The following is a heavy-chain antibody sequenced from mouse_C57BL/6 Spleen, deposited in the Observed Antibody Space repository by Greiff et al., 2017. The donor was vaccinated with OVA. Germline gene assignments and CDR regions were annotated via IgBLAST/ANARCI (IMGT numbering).Heavy chain of an antibody. V-gene: IGHV2-9-1*01. CDR3: ARKRYYGSSYVPGYFDV. CDR2: IWTGGGT. J-gene: IGHJ1*03. CDR1: GFSLTSYA. D-gene: IGHD1-1*01. Sequence: QVQLQQSGPGLVAPSQSLSITCTVSGFSLTSYAISWVRQPPGKGLEWLGVIWTGGGTNYNSALKSRLSISKDNSKSQVFLKMNSLQTDDTARYYCARKRYYGSSYVPGYFDVWGTGTTVTVSS.